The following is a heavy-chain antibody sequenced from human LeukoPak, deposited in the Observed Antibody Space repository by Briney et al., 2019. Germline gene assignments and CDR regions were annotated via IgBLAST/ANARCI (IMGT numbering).Heavy chain of an antibody. CDR1: GGTFSSYA. J-gene: IGHJ3*02. V-gene: IGHV1-69*04. CDR2: IIPILGIA. D-gene: IGHD2-2*01. Sequence: SVKVSCKASGGTFSSYAISWVRQAPGQGLEWMGRIIPILGIANYAQKFQGRVTITADESTSTAYMELSSLRSEDTAVYYCAREPQVVPAATDAFDIWGQGTMVTVSS. CDR3: AREPQVVPAATDAFDI.